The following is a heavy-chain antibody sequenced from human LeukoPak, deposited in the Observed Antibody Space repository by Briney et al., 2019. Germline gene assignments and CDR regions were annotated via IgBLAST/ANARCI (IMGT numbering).Heavy chain of an antibody. CDR3: ARVRSSSPDY. V-gene: IGHV4-34*01. D-gene: IGHD6-13*01. J-gene: IGHJ4*02. CDR1: GGSFSGYY. CDR2: INHSGST. Sequence: SETLSLTCAVYGGSFSGYYWSWIRQPPGKGLEWIGEINHSGSTNYNPSLKSRVTISVDTSKNQFSLKLSSVTAADTAVYYRARVRSSSPDYWGQGTLVTVSS.